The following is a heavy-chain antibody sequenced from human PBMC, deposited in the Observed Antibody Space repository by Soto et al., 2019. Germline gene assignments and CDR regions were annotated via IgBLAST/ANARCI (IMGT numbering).Heavy chain of an antibody. D-gene: IGHD1-26*01. CDR3: ATVHESSGSYQGYGMDV. CDR2: ISGSSTYI. V-gene: IGHV3-21*01. Sequence: KPGGSLRLSCAASGFAFGSYSMNWVRQAPGKGLEWVSSISGSSTYIYYADSVKGRFTISRDNAKNSLYLQMNSLRVEDTAVYHCATVHESSGSYQGYGMDVWGQGTTVTVSS. J-gene: IGHJ6*02. CDR1: GFAFGSYS.